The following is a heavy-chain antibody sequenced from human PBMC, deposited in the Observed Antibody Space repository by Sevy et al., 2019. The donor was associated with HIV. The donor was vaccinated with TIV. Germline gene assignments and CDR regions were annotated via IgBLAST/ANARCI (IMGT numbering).Heavy chain of an antibody. J-gene: IGHJ4*02. V-gene: IGHV3-30-3*01. Sequence: GGSLRLSCAVSGFAFSSFAFHWVRQAPGKGLEWVAFISYHGSNKYYADSVKGRFTISRANFKNTLYLQMNSLRAEDSAVYYCVQQKGQTIVGATTGFHYWGQGTLVSVSS. D-gene: IGHD1-26*01. CDR2: ISYHGSNK. CDR3: VQQKGQTIVGATTGFHY. CDR1: GFAFSSFA.